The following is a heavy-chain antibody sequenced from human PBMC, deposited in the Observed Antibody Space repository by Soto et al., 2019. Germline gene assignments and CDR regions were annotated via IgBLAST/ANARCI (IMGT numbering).Heavy chain of an antibody. J-gene: IGHJ4*02. CDR3: ARASTSIGAAGTPGY. D-gene: IGHD6-13*01. V-gene: IGHV3-74*01. CDR2: INSDGSGT. CDR1: GFTFDSYW. Sequence: GGSLRLSCAASGFTFDSYWMHWVRQAPGKGLVWVSRINSDGSGTSYADSVKGRFTISRDNAKNTLFLQMNSLRAEDTAVYYCARASTSIGAAGTPGYWGQGTLVTVSS.